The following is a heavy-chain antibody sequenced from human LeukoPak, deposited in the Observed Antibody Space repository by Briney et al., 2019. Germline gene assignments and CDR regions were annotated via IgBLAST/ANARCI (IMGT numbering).Heavy chain of an antibody. CDR1: GGSISSYY. Sequence: SETLSLTCTVSGGSISSYYWSWIRQPPGKGLEWIGYIYYSGSANYNPSLKSRVTISVDTSKNQFSLNLSSVTPADTAVYYCARGGRTATFDYWGQGALVTVSS. CDR3: ARGGRTATFDY. CDR2: IYYSGSA. V-gene: IGHV4-59*01. D-gene: IGHD2-21*02. J-gene: IGHJ4*02.